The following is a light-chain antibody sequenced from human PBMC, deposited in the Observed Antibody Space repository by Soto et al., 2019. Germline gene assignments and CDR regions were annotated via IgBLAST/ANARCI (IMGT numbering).Light chain of an antibody. J-gene: IGKJ5*01. CDR1: QSVGSNY. V-gene: IGKV3-20*01. CDR2: GAS. CDR3: HQYASSPLT. Sequence: EIGLTHSPGTLSLSPGERATLSCRASQSVGSNYLAWYQQTPGQAPRLLIHGASTRATGIPDRFSGSGSGTDFTLTLSRLESEDSAVYYCHQYASSPLTFGQGTRLEIK.